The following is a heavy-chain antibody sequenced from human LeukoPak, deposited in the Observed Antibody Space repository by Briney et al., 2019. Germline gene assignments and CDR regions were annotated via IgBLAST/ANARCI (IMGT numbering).Heavy chain of an antibody. CDR2: ISYDGSNK. CDR1: GFTFSSYA. J-gene: IGHJ6*02. D-gene: IGHD2-15*01. CDR3: ARDLWMRYCTDGTCPPDYYYGMDV. V-gene: IGHV3-30*14. Sequence: PGRSLRLSCAASGFTFSSYAMHWVRQAPGKGLEWVAVISYDGSNKYYAESVKGRFTISRDNPKNTLYLEMNSLRAEDTAVYYCARDLWMRYCTDGTCPPDYYYGMDVWGQGTTVTVSS.